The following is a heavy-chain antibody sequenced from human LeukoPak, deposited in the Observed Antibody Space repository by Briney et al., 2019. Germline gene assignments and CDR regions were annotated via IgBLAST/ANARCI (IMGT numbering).Heavy chain of an antibody. V-gene: IGHV1-8*01. D-gene: IGHD1-26*01. CDR2: MNPSSGNT. CDR3: ARGRVGATAYSDY. J-gene: IGHJ4*02. Sequence: ASVRVSCTASGYTFTSYDINWVRQAAGKGLEGMGWMNPSSGNTGYAQKFQGRDTMTRNTSISTAYMELSSLRSEDTAVYYCARGRVGATAYSDYWGQGTLVTVSS. CDR1: GYTFTSYD.